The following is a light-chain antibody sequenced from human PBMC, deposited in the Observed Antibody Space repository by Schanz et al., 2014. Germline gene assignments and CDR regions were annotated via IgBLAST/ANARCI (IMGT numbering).Light chain of an antibody. CDR1: QAISNY. CDR3: QQTYSTPFT. Sequence: DIQMTQSPSSLSASVGDRVTITCRASQAISNYLAWYQQKPGKVPKLLIYVASTLQSGVPSRFSGGGSGTDFTLTISSLQPEDFATYYCQQTYSTPFTCGPGTKVDIK. V-gene: IGKV1-27*01. CDR2: VAS. J-gene: IGKJ3*01.